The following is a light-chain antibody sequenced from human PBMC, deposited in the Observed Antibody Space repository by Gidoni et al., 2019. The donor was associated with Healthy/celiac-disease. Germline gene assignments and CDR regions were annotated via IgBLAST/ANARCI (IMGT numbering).Light chain of an antibody. J-gene: IGKJ1*01. Sequence: IKMTKSPSSLSASVGDRVTITCRASQSISSYLNWYQQKPGKAPKLLIYAASSLQSGVPSRFSGSGSGTDFTLTISSLQPEDFATYYCQQSYSTPRTFGQGTKVEIK. CDR2: AAS. CDR3: QQSYSTPRT. CDR1: QSISSY. V-gene: IGKV1-39*01.